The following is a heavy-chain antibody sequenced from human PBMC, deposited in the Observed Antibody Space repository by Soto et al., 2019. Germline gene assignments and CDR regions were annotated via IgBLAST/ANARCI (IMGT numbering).Heavy chain of an antibody. CDR1: GFTFTSSA. D-gene: IGHD2-21*02. Sequence: QMQLVQSGPEVKKPGTSVKVSCKASGFTFTSSAVQWVRQARGQRLEWIGWIVVGSGNTNYAQNFQQRVTITKDMSTSPAYMELSSLRSEATAVYYCAADRTYCGGDCYADWGQGTLVTVSS. CDR2: IVVGSGNT. CDR3: AADRTYCGGDCYAD. V-gene: IGHV1-58*01. J-gene: IGHJ4*02.